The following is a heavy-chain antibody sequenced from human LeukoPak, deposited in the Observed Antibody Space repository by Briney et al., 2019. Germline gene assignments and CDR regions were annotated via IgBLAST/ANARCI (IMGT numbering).Heavy chain of an antibody. J-gene: IGHJ4*02. D-gene: IGHD3-22*01. V-gene: IGHV4-34*01. CDR2: INHSGST. CDR1: GGSFSGYN. Sequence: SETLSLTCAVYGGSFSGYNWSWIRQPPGKGLEWIGEINHSGSTNYNPSLKSRVTISVDTSKNQFSLKLSSVTAADPAVYYCARVEVDHYDRSGYSAYWGQGMLVTVSS. CDR3: ARVEVDHYDRSGYSAY.